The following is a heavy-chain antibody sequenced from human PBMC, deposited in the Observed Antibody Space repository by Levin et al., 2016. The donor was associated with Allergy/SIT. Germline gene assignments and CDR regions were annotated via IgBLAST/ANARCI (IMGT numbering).Heavy chain of an antibody. Sequence: SETLSLTCTVSGGSISSGDYYWSWIRQPPGKGLEWIGYIYYSGSTYYNPSLKSRVTISVDTSKNQFSLKLSSVTAADTAVYYCARAPMVATSLCYFDYWGQGTLVTVSS. V-gene: IGHV4-30-4*01. CDR3: ARAPMVATSLCYFDY. D-gene: IGHD5-12*01. J-gene: IGHJ4*02. CDR1: GGSISSGDYY. CDR2: IYYSGST.